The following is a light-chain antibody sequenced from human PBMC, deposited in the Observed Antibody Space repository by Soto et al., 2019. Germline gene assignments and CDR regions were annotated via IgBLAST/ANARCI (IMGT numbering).Light chain of an antibody. CDR2: AVS. V-gene: IGLV2-14*03. Sequence: QSVLTQPTSVSVSPGQSITISCTGTSSDVGGYNYVSWYQHHPGKAPKLMIYAVSERPSGVSNRFSGSKPGNTASLTISGLQAEDEADYYCNSYTSSRTLVFGTGTKVTVL. J-gene: IGLJ1*01. CDR1: SSDVGGYNY. CDR3: NSYTSSRTLV.